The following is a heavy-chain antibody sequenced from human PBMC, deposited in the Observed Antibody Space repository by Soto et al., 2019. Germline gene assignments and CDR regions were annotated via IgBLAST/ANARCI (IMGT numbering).Heavy chain of an antibody. CDR2: INQDGSEK. CDR1: GFIFTSYD. Sequence: GGSLRLSCAASGFIFTSYDMHWVRQAPGKGLEWVANINQDGSEKHYIDSVKGRFTISRDNAKNSLYLQMNSLTAEDSALYYCSPSLDYWGQGTLVTVSS. CDR3: SPSLDY. V-gene: IGHV3-7*01. J-gene: IGHJ4*02.